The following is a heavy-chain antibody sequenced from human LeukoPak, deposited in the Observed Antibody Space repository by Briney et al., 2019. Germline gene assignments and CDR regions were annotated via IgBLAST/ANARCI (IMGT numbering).Heavy chain of an antibody. D-gene: IGHD5-18*01. CDR1: GGSISSHY. CDR2: IYYSGST. Sequence: TSETLSLTCTVSGGSISSHYWSWIRQPPGKGLEWIGYIYYSGSTNYNPSLKSRVTISVDTSKNQFSLKLSSVTAADTAVYYCARDRGYSYGHGYYYYGMDVWGQGTTVTVSS. J-gene: IGHJ6*02. V-gene: IGHV4-59*11. CDR3: ARDRGYSYGHGYYYYGMDV.